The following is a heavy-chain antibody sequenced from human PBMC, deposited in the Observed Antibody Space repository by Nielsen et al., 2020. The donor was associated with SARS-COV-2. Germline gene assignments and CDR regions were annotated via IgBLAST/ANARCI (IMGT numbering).Heavy chain of an antibody. CDR2: ISYEGSKK. V-gene: IGHV3-30*18. CDR3: AKRRAVFMLTFGGEGAMDV. Sequence: GESLKISCVASGFNFNNYGFYWVRQAPGKGLECVASISYEGSKKYYADSLTGRFTVSRDTSKNTVYLQMNSLSVEDTAVYYCAKRRAVFMLTFGGEGAMDVWGQGTTVSVSS. CDR1: GFNFNNYG. J-gene: IGHJ6*02. D-gene: IGHD3-16*01.